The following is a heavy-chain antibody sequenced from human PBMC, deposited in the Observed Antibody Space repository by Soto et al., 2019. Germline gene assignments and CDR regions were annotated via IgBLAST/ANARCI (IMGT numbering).Heavy chain of an antibody. J-gene: IGHJ1*01. CDR3: AKDPYDSSGSPFLEYFQH. V-gene: IGHV3-23*01. CDR1: GFTFDDYA. CDR2: ISGSGGST. Sequence: GGSLRLSCAASGFTFDDYAMSWVRQAPGKGLEWVSAISGSGGSTYYADSVKGRFTISRDNSKNTLYLQMNSLRAEDTAVYYCAKDPYDSSGSPFLEYFQHWGQGTLVTVSS. D-gene: IGHD3-22*01.